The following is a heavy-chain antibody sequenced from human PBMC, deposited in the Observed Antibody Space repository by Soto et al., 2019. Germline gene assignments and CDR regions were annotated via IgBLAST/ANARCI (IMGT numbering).Heavy chain of an antibody. Sequence: ASVKVSCKASGYTFTSYGISWVRQAPGQGLEWMGWISAYNGNTNYAQKRQGRVTITTGTSTSTAYMELRSLRSDETAMYYCARGLNSLPLSSSGSYNNHHSFDFWGQGTMVTVSS. J-gene: IGHJ3*01. CDR2: ISAYNGNT. D-gene: IGHD6-19*01. CDR1: GYTFTSYG. V-gene: IGHV1-18*01. CDR3: ARGLNSLPLSSSGSYNNHHSFDF.